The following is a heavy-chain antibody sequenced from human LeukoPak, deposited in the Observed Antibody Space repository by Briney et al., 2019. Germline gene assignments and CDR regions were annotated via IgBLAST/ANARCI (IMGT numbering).Heavy chain of an antibody. CDR2: MYNGGST. J-gene: IGHJ3*02. D-gene: IGHD2-8*02. V-gene: IGHV4-59*08. CDR3: ARPRTGPNDAFEI. CDR1: GGSISSYS. Sequence: SETLSLTYTVSGGSISSYSWSWIRQPPGKGLEWIGYMYNGGSTIYNPSLKSRVTISVDTSKNQFSLNLSSVTAADTAVYYCARPRTGPNDAFEIWGQGTMVTVSS.